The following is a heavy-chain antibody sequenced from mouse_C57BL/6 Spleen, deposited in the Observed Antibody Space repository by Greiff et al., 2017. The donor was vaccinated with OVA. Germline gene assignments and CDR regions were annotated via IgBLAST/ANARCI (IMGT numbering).Heavy chain of an antibody. Sequence: EVKLQESGEGLVKPGGSLKLSCAASGFTFSSYAMSWVRQTPEKRLEWVAYISSGGDYIYYADTVKGRFTISRDNARNTLYLQMSSLKSEDTAMYYCTRAYYGSSYWYCDVWGTGTTVTVSS. J-gene: IGHJ1*03. CDR1: GFTFSSYA. V-gene: IGHV5-9-1*02. CDR2: ISSGGDYI. CDR3: TRAYYGSSYWYCDV. D-gene: IGHD1-1*01.